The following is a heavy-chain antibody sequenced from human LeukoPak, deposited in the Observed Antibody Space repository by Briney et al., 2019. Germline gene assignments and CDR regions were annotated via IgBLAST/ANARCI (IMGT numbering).Heavy chain of an antibody. CDR2: ISGSGGST. Sequence: GGSLRLSCAASGFTFSSYAMSWVRPAPGKGLEWGSDISGSGGSTYYADSVKGRFTISRDNSKNTLDLQMISLRAEDTAVYYCAKVRDPRWFDPWGQGTLVTVSS. V-gene: IGHV3-23*01. D-gene: IGHD3-22*01. J-gene: IGHJ5*02. CDR3: AKVRDPRWFDP. CDR1: GFTFSSYA.